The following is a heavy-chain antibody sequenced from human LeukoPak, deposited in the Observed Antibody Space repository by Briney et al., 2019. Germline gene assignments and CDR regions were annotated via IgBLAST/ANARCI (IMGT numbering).Heavy chain of an antibody. D-gene: IGHD3-22*01. CDR2: ISYDGSNK. CDR3: ARDLQYYDGSGYFDG. Sequence: GGSLRLSCAASGFTFSSYAMHWVGQAPAKGLEWVAVISYDGSNKYYADSVKGRFTISRDNSKTTLYLQMNRLRAGDMAVYYCARDLQYYDGSGYFDGWGQGWLVTVYS. V-gene: IGHV3-30*04. J-gene: IGHJ4*02. CDR1: GFTFSSYA.